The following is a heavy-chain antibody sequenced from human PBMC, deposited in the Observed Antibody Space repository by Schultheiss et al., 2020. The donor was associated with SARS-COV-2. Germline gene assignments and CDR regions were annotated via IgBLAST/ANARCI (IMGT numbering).Heavy chain of an antibody. CDR1: GGSISYYY. J-gene: IGHJ6*02. V-gene: IGHV4-59*13. D-gene: IGHD5-18*01. CDR2: IYHSGGT. CDR3: ARVDLETALVGGLDV. Sequence: SETLSLTCSVSGGSISYYYWSWIRQSPGRGLEWIGYIYHSGGTRYHPSLKSRVTISLDTSKNQFSLKLTSVIAADTAVYYCARVDLETALVGGLDVWGQGSTVTVSS.